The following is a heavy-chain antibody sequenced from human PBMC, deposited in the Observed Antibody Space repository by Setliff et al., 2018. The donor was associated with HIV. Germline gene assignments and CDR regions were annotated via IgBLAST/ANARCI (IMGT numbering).Heavy chain of an antibody. CDR1: GGSFSDNY. CDR2: INHSGRT. CDR3: ARGRGWYGY. D-gene: IGHD6-19*01. V-gene: IGHV4-34*01. Sequence: PSETLSLTCAVYGGSFSDNYWSWIRQSPGKGLEWIGEINHSGRTKYSPSLRSRVSISVDTSKNQFSLKLSSVSAADTAVYYCARGRGWYGYWGQGTVVTVSS. J-gene: IGHJ4*02.